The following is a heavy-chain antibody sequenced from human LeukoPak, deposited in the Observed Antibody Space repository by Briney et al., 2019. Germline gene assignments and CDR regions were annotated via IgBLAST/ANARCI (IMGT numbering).Heavy chain of an antibody. J-gene: IGHJ4*02. V-gene: IGHV1-8*03. CDR1: GYTFTSYD. CDR2: MNPNSGNT. CDR3: ARADPLVSSSGWSTGFDFDY. Sequence: ASVKVSCKASGYTFTSYDINWVRQATGQGLEWMGWMNPNSGNTGYAQKFQGRVTITRNTSISTAYMELSSLRSEDTAVYYCARADPLVSSSGWSTGFDFDYWGQGTLVTVSS. D-gene: IGHD6-19*01.